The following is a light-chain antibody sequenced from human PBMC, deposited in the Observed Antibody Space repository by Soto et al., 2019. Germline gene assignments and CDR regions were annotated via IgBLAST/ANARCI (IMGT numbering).Light chain of an antibody. CDR3: QQYNNWWT. Sequence: EIVMTQSPATLSVSPGERATLSCRASQSVSSSLAWYQQKPGQAPRLLIYGASTRATGFPARFSGSGSGTEFTLTNSSLQSEDFAVYYCQQYNNWWTFGQGTKVEIK. V-gene: IGKV3-15*01. CDR2: GAS. CDR1: QSVSSS. J-gene: IGKJ1*01.